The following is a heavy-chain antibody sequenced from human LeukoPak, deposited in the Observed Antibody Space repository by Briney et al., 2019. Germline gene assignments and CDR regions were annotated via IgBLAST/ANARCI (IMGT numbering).Heavy chain of an antibody. Sequence: GGSLRLSCAASGFTFSDYAMSWVRQAPGKGLEWVSTISGTGGSTYYADSVKGRFTISRDNSKNTLSLQMSSLRAEDTAVYYCARDIGTAAGFDYWGQGTLVTVSS. D-gene: IGHD6-13*01. V-gene: IGHV3-23*01. CDR1: GFTFSDYA. CDR3: ARDIGTAAGFDY. J-gene: IGHJ4*02. CDR2: ISGTGGST.